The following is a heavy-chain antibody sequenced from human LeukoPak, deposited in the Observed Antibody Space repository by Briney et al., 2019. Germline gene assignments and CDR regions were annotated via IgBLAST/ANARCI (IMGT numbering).Heavy chain of an antibody. V-gene: IGHV1-2*04. J-gene: IGHJ4*02. Sequence: ASVKVSCKASGYTFTDYYMHWVRQAPGQGLEWVGWINPNSGGTNYEQKFQGWVTMTRDTSISTMYMELSRLRSDDTAVYYCARDGYGSGSFDYWGQGTLVTVSS. D-gene: IGHD3-10*01. CDR1: GYTFTDYY. CDR3: ARDGYGSGSFDY. CDR2: INPNSGGT.